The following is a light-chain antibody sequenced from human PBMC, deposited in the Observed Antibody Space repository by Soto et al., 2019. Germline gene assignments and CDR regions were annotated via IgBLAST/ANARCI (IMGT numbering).Light chain of an antibody. J-gene: IGKJ4*02. Sequence: EIVLTQSPGTLSLSPGERATLSCRASQSVRSSYLAWYQQKPGQAPRLLIYGASSRATGIPDRFSGSGSGTDFTLTISRLEPEDFAVYYWQQYGSSPRTFGGGTKVEMK. CDR1: QSVRSSY. CDR2: GAS. CDR3: QQYGSSPRT. V-gene: IGKV3-20*01.